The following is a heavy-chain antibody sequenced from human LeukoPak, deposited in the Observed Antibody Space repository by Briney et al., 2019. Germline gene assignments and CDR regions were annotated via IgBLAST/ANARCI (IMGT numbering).Heavy chain of an antibody. D-gene: IGHD6-19*01. V-gene: IGHV3-30*02. J-gene: IGHJ4*02. Sequence: GGSLRLSCAASGFIFSSYGMHWVRQAPGKGREGVGFMRYHGIINYYPHSVKPLFTISRDNSKNTLYLQMNSLRAEDTAVYFCASKAYQCSFNYWGQGTLVILSS. CDR3: ASKAYQCSFNY. CDR2: MRYHGIIN. CDR1: GFIFSSYG.